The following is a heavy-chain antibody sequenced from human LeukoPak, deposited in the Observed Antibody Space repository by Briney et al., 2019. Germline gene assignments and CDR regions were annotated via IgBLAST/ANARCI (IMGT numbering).Heavy chain of an antibody. V-gene: IGHV4-31*03. Sequence: SQTLSLTCTVSGGSISNGGYYWSWIRQHPGKGLEWIGYIYYSGSTYYNPSLKSRVTISVDTSKNQFSLKLSSVTAADTAVYYCARGYSSGWSWDYWGQGTLVTVSS. J-gene: IGHJ4*02. CDR2: IYYSGST. CDR1: GGSISNGGYY. CDR3: ARGYSSGWSWDY. D-gene: IGHD6-19*01.